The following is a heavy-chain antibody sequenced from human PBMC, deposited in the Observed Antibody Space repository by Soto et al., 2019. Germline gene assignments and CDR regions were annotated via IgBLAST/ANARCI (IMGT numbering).Heavy chain of an antibody. V-gene: IGHV4-39*01. CDR2: ISYSGST. CDR1: GGSIRSTGDY. CDR3: ASGGYSGYDTGILHDY. J-gene: IGHJ4*02. D-gene: IGHD5-12*01. Sequence: SENVALACSVSGGSIRSTGDYWAWIRLPPGKGPAWIGSISYSGSTYYNPSLKSRVTISVDTSQNQFSLKLSSVTAADAALYSCASGGYSGYDTGILHDYWGQGTLVP.